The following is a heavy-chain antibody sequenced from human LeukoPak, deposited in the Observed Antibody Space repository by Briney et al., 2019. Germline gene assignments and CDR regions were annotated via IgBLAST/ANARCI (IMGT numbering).Heavy chain of an antibody. D-gene: IGHD3-16*02. CDR1: GFTFSSYS. J-gene: IGHJ6*02. Sequence: GGSLRLSCAASGFTFSSYSMNWVRQAPGKGLEWVSSISSSSSYIYYADSVKGRFTISRDNAKNTLYLQMNSLRAEDTAVYYCARDQARYDYVWGSYRYDYYGMDVWGQGTTVTVSS. CDR3: ARDQARYDYVWGSYRYDYYGMDV. CDR2: ISSSSSYI. V-gene: IGHV3-21*01.